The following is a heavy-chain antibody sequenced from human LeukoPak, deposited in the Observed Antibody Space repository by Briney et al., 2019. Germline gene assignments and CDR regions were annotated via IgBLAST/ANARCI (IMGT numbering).Heavy chain of an antibody. J-gene: IGHJ4*02. CDR3: ARAPPTRLRYFDWKEGHFDY. CDR1: GFTFSSYA. CDR2: ISGSGGST. V-gene: IGHV3-23*01. Sequence: GGSLRLSCAASGFTFSSYAMSWVRQAPGKGLEWVSAISGSGGSTYYADSVKGRFTISRDNSKNTLYLQMNSLRAEDTAVYYCARAPPTRLRYFDWKEGHFDYWGQGTLVTVSS. D-gene: IGHD3-9*01.